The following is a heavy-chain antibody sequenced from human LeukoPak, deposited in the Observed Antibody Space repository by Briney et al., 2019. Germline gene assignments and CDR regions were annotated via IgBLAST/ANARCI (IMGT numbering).Heavy chain of an antibody. Sequence: ASVKVSCKASGYTFTGYYVHWVHQAPGQGLEWMGWINPNTGGTSYAQKFQGRVTMTRDTSISTAYMELSRLKSDDTAVFYCGRSMVRGVRSFDYWGQGTLVTVSS. CDR2: INPNTGGT. V-gene: IGHV1-2*02. J-gene: IGHJ4*02. D-gene: IGHD3-10*01. CDR3: GRSMVRGVRSFDY. CDR1: GYTFTGYY.